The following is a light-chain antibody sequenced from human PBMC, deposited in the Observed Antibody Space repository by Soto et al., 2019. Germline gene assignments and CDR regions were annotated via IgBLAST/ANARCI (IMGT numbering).Light chain of an antibody. CDR3: SSYTSSSTPYV. J-gene: IGLJ1*01. V-gene: IGLV2-14*03. CDR1: SRDVGGYDY. Sequence: QSALTQPASVSGSPGQSITISCTGTSRDVGGYDYVSWYQHHPGKAPKLIIFDVSNRPSGVSHRFSGSKSANTASLTISGLQTEDEADYYCSSYTSSSTPYVFGTGTKLTVL. CDR2: DVS.